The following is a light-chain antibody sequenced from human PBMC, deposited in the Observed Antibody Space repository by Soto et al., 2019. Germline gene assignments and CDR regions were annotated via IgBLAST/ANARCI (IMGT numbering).Light chain of an antibody. CDR2: DVS. J-gene: IGLJ2*01. CDR1: SSDVGGYNY. CDR3: SSYTRGSTLV. V-gene: IGLV2-14*01. Sequence: QSVLTQPASVSGSPGQSITISCTGTSSDVGGYNYVSWYQQHPGKAPKLMIYDVSNRPSGVSNRFSGSESGNTASLTNSGLQAEDEADYYCSSYTRGSTLVFGGGTEVTVL.